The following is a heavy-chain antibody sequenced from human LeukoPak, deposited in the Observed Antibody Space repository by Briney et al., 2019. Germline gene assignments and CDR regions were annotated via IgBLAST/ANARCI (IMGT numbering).Heavy chain of an antibody. CDR1: GFSITTSGVG. V-gene: IGHV2-5*04. Sequence: ESGPTLVKPTQTLTLTCTLSGFSITTSGVGVGWIRQPPGKALDWVALIYWNGDKRYSPSLKSRLTITKDTSKNQVVLTMTYMDPVDTSTYYFGQNYNNGWSPFDYWGQGILVTISS. D-gene: IGHD6-19*01. J-gene: IGHJ4*02. CDR2: IYWNGDK. CDR3: GQNYNNGWSPFDY.